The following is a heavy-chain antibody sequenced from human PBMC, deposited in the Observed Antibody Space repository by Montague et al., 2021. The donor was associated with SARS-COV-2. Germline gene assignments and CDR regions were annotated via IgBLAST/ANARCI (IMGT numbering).Heavy chain of an antibody. Sequence: SETLSLTCTVSGGSLNTHSWSCIRKAPVKELDWHGNIFYKGNTNYNVFLWGRVSMSLDTPQNQFSLRLTSLTAADTAAYYCARSISSSGARDNWGQGILVTVS. V-gene: IGHV4-59*11. J-gene: IGHJ4*02. CDR2: IFYKGNT. CDR3: ARSISSSGARDN. D-gene: IGHD3-22*01. CDR1: GGSLNTHS.